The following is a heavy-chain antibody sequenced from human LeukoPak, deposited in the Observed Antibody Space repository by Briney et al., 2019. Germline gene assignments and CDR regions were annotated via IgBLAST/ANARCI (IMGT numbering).Heavy chain of an antibody. CDR2: INPNSGGT. D-gene: IGHD4-17*01. CDR1: GYTFTGYY. CDR3: ARDFYGDSTGKDDYYYYMDV. Sequence: GASVKVSCKASGYTFTGYYMHWVRQAPGQGLEWMGWINPNSGGTNYAQKFQGRVTMTRDTSISTANMELGRLTSDDTAGYYCARDFYGDSTGKDDYYYYMDVWGKGTTVTVSS. J-gene: IGHJ6*03. V-gene: IGHV1-2*02.